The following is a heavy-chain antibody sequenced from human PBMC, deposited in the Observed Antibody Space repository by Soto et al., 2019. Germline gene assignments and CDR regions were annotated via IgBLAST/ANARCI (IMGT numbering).Heavy chain of an antibody. V-gene: IGHV1-24*01. CDR3: ATLPIAAAGNNYYYYGMDV. D-gene: IGHD6-13*01. CDR1: GYTLTELS. Sequence: VASVKVSCKVSGYTLTELSMHWVRQAPGKGLEWMGGFDPEDGETIYAQKFQGRVTMTEDTSTDTAYMELSSLRSEDTAVYYCATLPIAAAGNNYYYYGMDVWGQGTTVTVSS. J-gene: IGHJ6*02. CDR2: FDPEDGET.